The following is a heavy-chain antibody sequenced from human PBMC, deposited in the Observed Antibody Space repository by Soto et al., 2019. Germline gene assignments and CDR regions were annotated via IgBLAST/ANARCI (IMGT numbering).Heavy chain of an antibody. CDR1: GGSIKNYY. J-gene: IGHJ4*02. CDR2: IYSSGSA. V-gene: IGHV4-59*01. Sequence: SETLSFTCTVSGGSIKNYYWSWIRQSPGKRLEWIAHIYSSGSAHFSPSLQSRVTISLGPSENQLSLSLASVTAADTAVYYCAGNPPGTVDFDFWGPRTLVT. D-gene: IGHD1-1*01. CDR3: AGNPPGTVDFDF.